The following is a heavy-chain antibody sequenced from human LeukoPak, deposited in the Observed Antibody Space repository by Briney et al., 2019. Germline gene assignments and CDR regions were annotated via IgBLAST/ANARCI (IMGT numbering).Heavy chain of an antibody. CDR2: INPNSGGT. V-gene: IGHV1-2*02. J-gene: IGHJ4*02. CDR3: ARALYSSSWPAWDFDY. CDR1: GYTFTGYY. Sequence: ASVKVSCKASGYTFTGYYMHWVRQAPGQGLEWMGCINPNSGGTNYAQKFQGRVTMTRDTSISTAYMELSRLRSDDTAVYYCARALYSSSWPAWDFDYWGQGTLVTVSS. D-gene: IGHD6-13*01.